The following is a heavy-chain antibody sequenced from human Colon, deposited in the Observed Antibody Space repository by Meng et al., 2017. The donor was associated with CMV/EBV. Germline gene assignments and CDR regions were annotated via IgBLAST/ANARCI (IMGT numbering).Heavy chain of an antibody. D-gene: IGHD6-19*01. V-gene: IGHV1-8*01. CDR3: TRGQFFSDY. CDR2: MNPYTGNT. CDR1: GYTFTSYE. Sequence: QVQLVQSGAAVNTHGASLKISCKASGYTFTSYEITWVRQAPGQGLEWMGYMNPYTGNTGYVQKFQGRVTMTRDTSISTAYMELRSLRSDDTAVYYCTRGQFFSDYWGLRTLVTVSS. J-gene: IGHJ4*02.